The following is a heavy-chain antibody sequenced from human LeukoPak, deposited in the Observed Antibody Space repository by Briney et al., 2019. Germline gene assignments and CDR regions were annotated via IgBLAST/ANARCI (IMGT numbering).Heavy chain of an antibody. D-gene: IGHD3-3*01. V-gene: IGHV3-23*01. CDR3: AKDKYNFWSGSNYYYMDV. J-gene: IGHJ6*03. Sequence: GGSLRLSCAASAITFSTYAMSWVRQAPGKGLECVSVISGGAGSTYYADSVKGRYTISRDNSKNTLYLQMNSLRAEDTAVYYCAKDKYNFWSGSNYYYMDVWGKGTTVTVSS. CDR1: AITFSTYA. CDR2: ISGGAGST.